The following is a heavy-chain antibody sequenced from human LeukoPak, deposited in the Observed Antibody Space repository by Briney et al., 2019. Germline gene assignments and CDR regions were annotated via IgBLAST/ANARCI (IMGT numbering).Heavy chain of an antibody. CDR1: GGSFSGYY. Sequence: LSLTCAVYGGSFSGYYWSWVRQAPGKGLEWVAVISYDGSNKYYADSVKGRFTISRDNSKNTLYLQMNSLRAEDTAVYYCARDGRDYDFWSGYYYYYYYMDVWGKGTTVTVSS. D-gene: IGHD3-3*01. V-gene: IGHV3-30-3*01. J-gene: IGHJ6*03. CDR2: ISYDGSNK. CDR3: ARDGRDYDFWSGYYYYYYYMDV.